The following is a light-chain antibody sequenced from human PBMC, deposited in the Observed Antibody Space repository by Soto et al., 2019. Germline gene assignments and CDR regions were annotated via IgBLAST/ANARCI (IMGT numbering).Light chain of an antibody. V-gene: IGLV1-51*02. CDR3: GTWDSSLSAWV. CDR2: QNN. J-gene: IGLJ3*02. CDR1: SSNIGENY. Sequence: QSVLTQPPSVSAAPGQKVTISCSGSSSNIGENYVYWYQQLPGTAPKLLIYQNNKRPSGIPDRFSGSKSGTSATLGITGLQTGDEADYYCGTWDSSLSAWVFGGGTKLTVL.